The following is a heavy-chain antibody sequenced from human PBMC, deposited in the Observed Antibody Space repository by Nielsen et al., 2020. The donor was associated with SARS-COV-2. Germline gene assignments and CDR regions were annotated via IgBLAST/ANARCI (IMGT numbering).Heavy chain of an antibody. CDR2: IKSKTDGGTT. J-gene: IGHJ6*02. CDR3: ARRSSWYFPRGYYYYGMDV. V-gene: IGHV3-15*01. D-gene: IGHD6-13*01. Sequence: VRQAPRKGLEWVGRIKSKTDGGTTDYAAPVKGRFTISRDDSKNTLYLQMNSLRAEDTAVYYCARRSSWYFPRGYYYYGMDVWGQGTTVTVSS.